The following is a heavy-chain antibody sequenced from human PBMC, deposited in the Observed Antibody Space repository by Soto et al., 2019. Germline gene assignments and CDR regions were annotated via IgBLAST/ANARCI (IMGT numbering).Heavy chain of an antibody. J-gene: IGHJ6*02. V-gene: IGHV4-34*01. CDR3: ASQQLVRNYYYYGMDV. Sequence: SETLSLTCAVYGGSFSGYYWSWIRQPPGKGLEWIGEINHSGSTNYNPSLKSRVTISVDTSKNQFSLKLSSVTAADTAVYYCASQQLVRNYYYYGMDVWGQGTTVTVSS. D-gene: IGHD6-13*01. CDR1: GGSFSGYY. CDR2: INHSGST.